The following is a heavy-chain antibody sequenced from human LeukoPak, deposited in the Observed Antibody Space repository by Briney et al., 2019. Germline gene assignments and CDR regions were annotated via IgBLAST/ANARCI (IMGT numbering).Heavy chain of an antibody. V-gene: IGHV4-59*12. D-gene: IGHD2-15*01. J-gene: IGHJ3*02. CDR1: GGSISSYS. CDR2: IYYRGST. CDR3: ARLALYCSGGSCQAFDI. Sequence: SETLSLTCTVSGGSISSYSWNWIRQPPGKGLEWIGYIYYRGSTNNNPSLKSRVTTSVVTSKNQFSLKLSSVTAADTAVYYCARLALYCSGGSCQAFDIWGQGTMVTVSS.